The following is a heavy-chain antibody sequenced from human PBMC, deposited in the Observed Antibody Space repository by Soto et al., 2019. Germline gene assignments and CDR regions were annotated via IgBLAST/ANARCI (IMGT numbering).Heavy chain of an antibody. CDR3: ARSGGRLIEYPNNWFDP. CDR2: IYYSGST. V-gene: IGHV4-31*03. D-gene: IGHD2-2*01. J-gene: IGHJ5*02. Sequence: PSETLSLTCSVSGGSISSGNYYWTWIRQHPGKGLELIGYIYYSGSTYYNPSLKSRVTISVDTSKNQFSLKLSSVTAADTAVYYCARSGGRLIEYPNNWFDPWGQGTLVTVSS. CDR1: GGSISSGNYY.